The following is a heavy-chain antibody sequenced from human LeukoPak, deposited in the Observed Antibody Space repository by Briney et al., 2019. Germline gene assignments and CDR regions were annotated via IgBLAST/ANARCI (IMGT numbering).Heavy chain of an antibody. V-gene: IGHV3-30*02. J-gene: IGHJ3*02. CDR2: LRYDGSNK. CDR1: GFTFSTYG. Sequence: GGSLRLSCVASGFTFSTYGMHWVRRSPGKGLEWVSFLRYDGSNKYYADSVQGRFTISRDNSKNTLYLQMNYLRAEDTAIYYCAKDSAHDYGGDSVPGAFDIWGQGTMVTVSS. D-gene: IGHD4-23*01. CDR3: AKDSAHDYGGDSVPGAFDI.